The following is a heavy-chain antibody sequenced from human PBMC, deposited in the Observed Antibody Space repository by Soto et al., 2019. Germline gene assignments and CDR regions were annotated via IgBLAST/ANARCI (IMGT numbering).Heavy chain of an antibody. D-gene: IGHD1-20*01. Sequence: EVQLLESGGGLVQPGGSLRLYCAASGFTFSSYAMSWVRQAPGKGLEWVSAISGSGGSTYYADSVKGRFTISRDNSKNTLYLQMNSLRAEDTAVYYCAKPFGITKSRCHFDYWGQGTLVTVSS. CDR1: GFTFSSYA. J-gene: IGHJ4*02. V-gene: IGHV3-23*01. CDR3: AKPFGITKSRCHFDY. CDR2: ISGSGGST.